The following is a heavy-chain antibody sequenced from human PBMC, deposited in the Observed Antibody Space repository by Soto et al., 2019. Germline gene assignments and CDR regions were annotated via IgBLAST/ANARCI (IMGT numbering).Heavy chain of an antibody. CDR3: TTDGDIVVVPAASYFDY. V-gene: IGHV3-15*01. J-gene: IGHJ4*02. CDR1: GFTFSNAW. Sequence: GGSLRLSCAASGFTFSNAWMSLVRQAPGKGLEWVGRIKSKTDGGTTDYAAPVKGRFTISRDDSKNTLYLQMNSLKTEDTAVYYCTTDGDIVVVPAASYFDYWGQGTLVTVSS. D-gene: IGHD2-2*01. CDR2: IKSKTDGGTT.